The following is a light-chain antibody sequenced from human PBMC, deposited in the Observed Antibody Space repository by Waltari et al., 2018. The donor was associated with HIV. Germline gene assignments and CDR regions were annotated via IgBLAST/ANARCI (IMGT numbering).Light chain of an antibody. Sequence: DIQMTQSPSSLSASVGDRVTITCRASQGISNFLALYQQKPGKVPRLLIYAASTLHSGVPSRFSGSGSGTDFTLTISSLQPEDVATYYCQKYKRALLTFGQGTRLEIK. V-gene: IGKV1-27*01. CDR1: QGISNF. J-gene: IGKJ5*01. CDR2: AAS. CDR3: QKYKRALLT.